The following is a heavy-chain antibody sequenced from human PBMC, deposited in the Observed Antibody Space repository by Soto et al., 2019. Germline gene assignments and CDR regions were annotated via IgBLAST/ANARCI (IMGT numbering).Heavy chain of an antibody. CDR1: GDTFSSYA. CDR3: ARVGPAHYYDSSGYYSPLDY. CDR2: IIPMFGTA. Sequence: QVQLVQSGAEVKKPGSSVKVSCKASGDTFSSYAINWVRQAPGQGLEWMGGIIPMFGTANYAQKFKGRVTLTAGESTSTVYMELSSLRSEDTAVYYCARVGPAHYYDSSGYYSPLDYWGQGTLGTVSS. V-gene: IGHV1-69*01. D-gene: IGHD3-22*01. J-gene: IGHJ4*02.